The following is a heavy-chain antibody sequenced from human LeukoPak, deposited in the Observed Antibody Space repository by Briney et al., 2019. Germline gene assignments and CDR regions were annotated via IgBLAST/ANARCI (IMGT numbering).Heavy chain of an antibody. CDR3: ARRSVVTAINFDAFDF. Sequence: PSQTLSLTCTVSGGSISSGGYYWSWIRQPPGKGLEWIGYIYHSGSTYYNPSLKSRVTISVDRSKNQFSLKLNSVTAADTAVYYCARRSVVTAINFDAFDFWGQGTMVTVSS. V-gene: IGHV4-30-2*01. CDR2: IYHSGST. CDR1: GGSISSGGYY. J-gene: IGHJ3*01. D-gene: IGHD2-21*02.